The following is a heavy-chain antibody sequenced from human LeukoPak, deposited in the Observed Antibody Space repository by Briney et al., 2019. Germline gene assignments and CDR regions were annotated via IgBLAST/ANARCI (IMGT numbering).Heavy chain of an antibody. D-gene: IGHD2-2*01. V-gene: IGHV1-18*01. CDR1: GYTFTSYG. J-gene: IGHJ5*02. CDR3: ARGRGYCSSTNCYEFDP. CDR2: ISAYNGNT. Sequence: ASVKASCTASGYTFTSYGFSWVRQAPGQGLEWMGWISAYNGNTNYAQKFQGRVTMTADTSTSTAYMELRSLRSDDTAVYYCARGRGYCSSTNCYEFDPWGQGTLVTVSS.